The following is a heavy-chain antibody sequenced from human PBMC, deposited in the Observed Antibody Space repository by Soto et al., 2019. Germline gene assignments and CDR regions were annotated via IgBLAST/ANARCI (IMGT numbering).Heavy chain of an antibody. CDR2: INHSGST. CDR3: ARGPRFLVY. Sequence: PSETLSLTCAVYGGSFSGYYWSWIRQPPGKGLEWIGEINHSGSTNYNPSLKSRVTISVDTSKNQFSLKLSSVTAADTAVYYCARGPRFLVYWGQGTLVTVSS. D-gene: IGHD3-3*01. J-gene: IGHJ4*02. CDR1: GGSFSGYY. V-gene: IGHV4-34*01.